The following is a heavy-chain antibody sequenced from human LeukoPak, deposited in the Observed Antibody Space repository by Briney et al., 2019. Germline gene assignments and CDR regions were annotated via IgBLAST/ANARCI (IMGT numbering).Heavy chain of an antibody. D-gene: IGHD1-1*01. CDR2: IISSGALT. J-gene: IGHJ4*02. CDR1: GFTFSSYA. Sequence: GGSLRLSCAASGFTFSSYAMSWVRQAPGKGLEWVSAIISSGALTSYAHSLKCLSTISRYNSKHPLYLQMNSLRAEDTAVYYCAKDPGTSGFCSYWGQGTLVTVSS. V-gene: IGHV3-23*01. CDR3: AKDPGTSGFCSY.